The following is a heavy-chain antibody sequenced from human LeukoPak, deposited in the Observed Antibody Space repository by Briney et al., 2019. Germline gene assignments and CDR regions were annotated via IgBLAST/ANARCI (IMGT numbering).Heavy chain of an antibody. Sequence: PSETLSLTCTVSGGSISSYYWSWIRQPPGKGLKWIGYIYYSGSTNYNPSLKSRVTTSVDTSKKQFSLKLSSVTAADTAVYYCARSYYYGSGSLSHGMDVWGQGTTVTVSS. CDR3: ARSYYYGSGSLSHGMDV. CDR2: IYYSGST. CDR1: GGSISSYY. J-gene: IGHJ6*02. V-gene: IGHV4-59*01. D-gene: IGHD3-10*01.